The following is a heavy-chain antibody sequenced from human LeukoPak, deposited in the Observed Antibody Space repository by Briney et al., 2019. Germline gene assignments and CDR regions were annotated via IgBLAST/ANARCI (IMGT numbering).Heavy chain of an antibody. J-gene: IGHJ1*01. D-gene: IGHD6-13*01. CDR3: ARLTASSSWYHQYFQH. Sequence: SETLSLTCTVSGGSISSGGYYWSWIRQPPGKGLDSIGYIYYSGSTNYNPSIKSRTTISVDTSKNQFSLKLSSVTDADTAVYYCARLTASSSWYHQYFQHWGQGTLVTVSS. V-gene: IGHV4-61*08. CDR2: IYYSGST. CDR1: GGSISSGGYY.